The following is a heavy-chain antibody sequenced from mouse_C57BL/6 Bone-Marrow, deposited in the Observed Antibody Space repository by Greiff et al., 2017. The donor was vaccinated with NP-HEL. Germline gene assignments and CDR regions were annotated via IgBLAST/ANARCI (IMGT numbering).Heavy chain of an antibody. CDR1: GFTFSSYG. V-gene: IGHV5-6*01. Sequence: EVMLVESGGDLVKPGGSLKLSCAASGFTFSSYGMSWVRQTPDKRLEWVATISSGGSYTYYPDSVKGRFTISRDNAKNTLYLQMSSLKSEDTAMYYCARHENYGSFYAMDYWGQGTSVTVSS. CDR2: ISSGGSYT. J-gene: IGHJ4*01. CDR3: ARHENYGSFYAMDY. D-gene: IGHD1-1*01.